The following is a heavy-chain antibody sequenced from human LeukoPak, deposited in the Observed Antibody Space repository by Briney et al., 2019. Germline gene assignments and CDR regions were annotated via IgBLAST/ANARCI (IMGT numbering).Heavy chain of an antibody. J-gene: IGHJ3*02. Sequence: SGTLSLTCTVSGYSISSGYYWGWIRQPPGKGLEWIGSIYHSGSTYYNPSLKSRVTISVDMSKKQFSLKLSSMTAADTAMYYCARSCSSSSCHAWYAFDIWGQGTMVTASS. CDR1: GYSISSGYY. CDR2: IYHSGST. CDR3: ARSCSSSSCHAWYAFDI. D-gene: IGHD2-15*01. V-gene: IGHV4-38-2*02.